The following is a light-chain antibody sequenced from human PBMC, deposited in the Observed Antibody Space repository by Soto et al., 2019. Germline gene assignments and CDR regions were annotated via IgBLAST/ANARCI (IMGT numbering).Light chain of an antibody. Sequence: DIVMTQSPDSLAVSLGERATINCKSSQNILYNYNSKNYLARYQQKPGQPPKLLIYWASTRESGVPDRFSGSGSGTDFTLTISSLQAEDVAVYYCQQYYSTPPTFGQGTKVEIK. V-gene: IGKV4-1*01. CDR1: QNILYNYNSKNY. CDR2: WAS. CDR3: QQYYSTPPT. J-gene: IGKJ1*01.